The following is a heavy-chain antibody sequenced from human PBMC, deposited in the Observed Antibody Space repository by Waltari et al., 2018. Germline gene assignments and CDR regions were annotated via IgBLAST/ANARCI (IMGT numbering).Heavy chain of an antibody. D-gene: IGHD3-10*01. Sequence: EVQLVESGGGLVQPGGSLSLSCVAYGFSFNNYWMHWVRQVPGKGLVCVSRIKSDGSDTSYADSVKGRFTISRDNTKNTLYLQMNNLRTEDTAVYYCARDEVYGSGSCYDWGQGTLVTVSS. CDR1: GFSFNNYW. CDR2: IKSDGSDT. J-gene: IGHJ4*02. CDR3: ARDEVYGSGSCYD. V-gene: IGHV3-74*01.